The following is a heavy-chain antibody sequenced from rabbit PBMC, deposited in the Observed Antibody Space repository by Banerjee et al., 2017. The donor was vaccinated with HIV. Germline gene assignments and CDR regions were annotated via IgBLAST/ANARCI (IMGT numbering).Heavy chain of an antibody. Sequence: PSEESGGGLVKPGGTLTLTCKASGFSFSSNYWICWVRQAPGKGLEWIACIYTGSGTNYYASWAKGRFTISKTSSTTVTLQVTSLTAADTATYFCARASANSGGQSNLWGPGTLVTVS. CDR2: IYTGSGTN. CDR3: ARASANSGGQSNL. V-gene: IGHV1S45*01. J-gene: IGHJ4*01. D-gene: IGHD4-1*01. CDR1: GFSFSSNYW.